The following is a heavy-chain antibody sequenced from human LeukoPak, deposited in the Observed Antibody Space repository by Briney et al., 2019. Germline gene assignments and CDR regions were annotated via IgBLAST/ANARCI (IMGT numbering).Heavy chain of an antibody. CDR3: ARGRVEMVTYYYYYYYMDV. CDR2: INHSGST. J-gene: IGHJ6*03. Sequence: SETLSLTCAVYGGSFSGYYWSWIRQPPGKGLEWIGEINHSGSTNYNPSPKSRVTISVDTSKNQFSLKLSSVTAADTAVYYCARGRVEMVTYYYYYYYMDVWGQGTMVTVSS. CDR1: GGSFSGYY. V-gene: IGHV4-34*01. D-gene: IGHD5-24*01.